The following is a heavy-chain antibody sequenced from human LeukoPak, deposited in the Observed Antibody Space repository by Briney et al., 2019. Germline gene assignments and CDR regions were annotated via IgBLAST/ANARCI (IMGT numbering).Heavy chain of an antibody. D-gene: IGHD3-16*01. V-gene: IGHV3-74*01. J-gene: IGHJ4*02. CDR3: ARQPIYEAYFDF. Sequence: GGSLRLSCAVSGFTFRDYLMHWVRQAPGKGLVWVSRINIDDTNAYADSVEGRFTISRDNAENSLFLQMNSLRADDTAVYFCARQPIYEAYFDFWGQGTLVTVSS. CDR1: GFTFRDYL. CDR2: INIDDTNA.